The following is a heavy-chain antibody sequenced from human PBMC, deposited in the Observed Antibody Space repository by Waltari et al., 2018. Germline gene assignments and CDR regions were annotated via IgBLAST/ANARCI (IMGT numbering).Heavy chain of an antibody. CDR2: VYDIGIT. Sequence: QVQLQESGPGLAKPSETLSLSCSVSGASIGGSLWSWIRQSPGKGLEWIGDVYDIGITKDNPSLKRRLSLSVDPSKTQFPLRLPSVAAAYKAVYYCARRDSVNCSDIRDQRGGAFAVWGDGTLVTVSS. CDR3: ARRDSVNCSDIRDQRGGAFAV. V-gene: IGHV4-59*08. CDR1: GASIGGSL. J-gene: IGHJ3*01. D-gene: IGHD2-21*01.